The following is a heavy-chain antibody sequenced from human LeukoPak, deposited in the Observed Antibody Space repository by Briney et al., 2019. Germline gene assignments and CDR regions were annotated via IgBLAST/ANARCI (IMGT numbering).Heavy chain of an antibody. Sequence: GGSLRLSCAASGFTFSSYWMHWVRQAPGKGLVWVSRINGDGSSTTYADSVKGRFTTSRDNSKDTLYLQMNSLRAEDTAVYYCATANRDGPSWWGQGTLVTVSS. CDR2: INGDGSST. CDR3: ATANRDGPSW. J-gene: IGHJ4*02. CDR1: GFTFSSYW. D-gene: IGHD5-24*01. V-gene: IGHV3-74*01.